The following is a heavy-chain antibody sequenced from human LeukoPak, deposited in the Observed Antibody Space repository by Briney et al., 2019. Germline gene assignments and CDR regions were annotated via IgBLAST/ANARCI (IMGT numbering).Heavy chain of an antibody. CDR3: ASRSGYRSSEKDQLDY. CDR1: EGTFSSYA. D-gene: IGHD2-2*01. V-gene: IGHV1-69*05. J-gene: IGHJ4*02. CDR2: IIPIFGTA. Sequence: ASVKVSCKASEGTFSSYAISWVRQAPGQGLEWMGGIIPIFGTANYAQKFQGRVTITTDESTSTAYMELSSLRSEDTAVYYCASRSGYRSSEKDQLDYWGQGTLVTVSS.